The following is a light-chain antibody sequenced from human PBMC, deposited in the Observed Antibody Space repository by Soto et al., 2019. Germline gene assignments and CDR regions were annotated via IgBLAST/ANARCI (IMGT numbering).Light chain of an antibody. CDR2: GNS. CDR1: SSNIGAGYD. Sequence: QSALTQPPSVSGAPGQRVTISCTGSSSNIGAGYDVHWYQQLPGTAPKLLIYGNSNRPSGVPDRFSGSKSGTPASLAITGLQAEDEADYYCQSYDSSLSGSRVFGGGTKLTVL. J-gene: IGLJ2*01. CDR3: QSYDSSLSGSRV. V-gene: IGLV1-40*01.